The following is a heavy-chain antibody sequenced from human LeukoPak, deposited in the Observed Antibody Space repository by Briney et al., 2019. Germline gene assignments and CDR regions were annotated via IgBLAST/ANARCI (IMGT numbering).Heavy chain of an antibody. V-gene: IGHV4-59*08. CDR2: IYYSGST. Sequence: SETLSLTCTVSGGPISSYYWSWIRQPPGKGLEWIGYIYYSGSTNYNPSLKSRVTISVDTSKNQFSLKLSSVTAADTAVYYCASQRAVEMANFDYWGQGTLVTVSS. J-gene: IGHJ4*02. CDR3: ASQRAVEMANFDY. CDR1: GGPISSYY. D-gene: IGHD5-24*01.